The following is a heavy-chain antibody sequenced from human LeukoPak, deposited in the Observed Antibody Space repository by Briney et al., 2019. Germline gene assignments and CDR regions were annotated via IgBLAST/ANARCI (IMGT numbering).Heavy chain of an antibody. Sequence: PGGSLRLSCAASGFTFSSYWMSWVRQAPGKGLEWVANIKQDGSEKYYVDSVKGRFTISRDNAKNSLYLQMNSLRAEDTAAYYCARGLKSGWYPLNYFGYWGQGTLVTVSS. CDR2: IKQDGSEK. D-gene: IGHD6-19*01. V-gene: IGHV3-7*01. CDR1: GFTFSSYW. CDR3: ARGLKSGWYPLNYFGY. J-gene: IGHJ4*02.